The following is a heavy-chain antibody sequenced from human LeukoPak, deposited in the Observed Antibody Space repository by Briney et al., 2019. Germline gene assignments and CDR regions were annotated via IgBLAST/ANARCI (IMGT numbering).Heavy chain of an antibody. CDR1: GFTFSSYS. CDR3: ARSSSGYYYYYYMDV. V-gene: IGHV3-21*01. D-gene: IGHD3-22*01. Sequence: GGSLRLSCAASGFTFSSYSMNWVRQAPGKGLEWVSSISSSSSYIYYADSVKGRFTISRDNAKNSLYLQMNSLRAEDTAVYYCARSSSGYYYYYYMDVWGKGTTVTVSS. CDR2: ISSSSSYI. J-gene: IGHJ6*03.